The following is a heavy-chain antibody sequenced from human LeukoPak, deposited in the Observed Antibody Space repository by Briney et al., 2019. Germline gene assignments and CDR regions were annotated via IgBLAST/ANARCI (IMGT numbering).Heavy chain of an antibody. J-gene: IGHJ6*02. V-gene: IGHV4-59*12. D-gene: IGHD2-8*01. CDR1: GGSISSYY. Sequence: PSETLSLTCTVSGGSISSYYWGWIRQPPGKGLEWIGYIYYSGSTYYNPSLKSRVTISVDTSKNQFSLKLSSVTAADTAVYYCARDGVSGNYGMDVWGQGTTVTVSS. CDR3: ARDGVSGNYGMDV. CDR2: IYYSGST.